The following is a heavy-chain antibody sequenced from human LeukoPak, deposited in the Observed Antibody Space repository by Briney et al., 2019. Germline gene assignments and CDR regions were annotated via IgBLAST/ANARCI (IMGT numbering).Heavy chain of an antibody. V-gene: IGHV6-1*01. D-gene: IGHD4-23*01. Sequence: SQTLSLTCAISGDSVSSNTVAWNWIRQSPTRCLEWLGRTYHRSKWGNDYAVSVKSRITINPDTSKNQFSLQLNFVTPEDTAVYYCARSGGGNMPFDYWGQGNLVTVSS. CDR2: TYHRSKWGN. CDR1: GDSVSSNTVA. CDR3: ARSGGGNMPFDY. J-gene: IGHJ4*02.